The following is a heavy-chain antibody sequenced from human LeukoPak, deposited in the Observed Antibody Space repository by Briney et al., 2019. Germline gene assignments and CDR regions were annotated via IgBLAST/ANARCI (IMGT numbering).Heavy chain of an antibody. CDR2: IDSIGSTR. J-gene: IGHJ4*02. CDR3: ARVGLNSALFEY. CDR1: GVTVSSNY. V-gene: IGHV3-48*03. Sequence: GGSLRLSCAASGVTVSSNYMSWVRQAPGKGLEWLSYIDSIGSTRYYADSVKGRFTTSRDNAKNSVYLHMNSLRVEDTAVYYCARVGLNSALFEYWGQGTLVTVSS. D-gene: IGHD1-26*01.